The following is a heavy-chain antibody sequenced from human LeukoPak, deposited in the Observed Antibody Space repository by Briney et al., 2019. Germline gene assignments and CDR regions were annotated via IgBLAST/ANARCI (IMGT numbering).Heavy chain of an antibody. CDR1: GDTFNGYY. V-gene: IGHV1-2*02. Sequence: GASVKVSCKASGDTFNGYYLNWVRQAPGQGLEWMGWINPKSGDTNYAQKFQGRVTLTRDTSISTAYMDLSRLTSDDTAVYYCARGGWEPIRAAFDIWGQGTMVTVSS. CDR2: INPKSGDT. J-gene: IGHJ3*02. D-gene: IGHD1-26*01. CDR3: ARGGWEPIRAAFDI.